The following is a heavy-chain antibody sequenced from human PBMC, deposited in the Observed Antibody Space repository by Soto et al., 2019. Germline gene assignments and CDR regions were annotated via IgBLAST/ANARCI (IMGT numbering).Heavy chain of an antibody. CDR2: IYSGETT. J-gene: IGHJ4*03. V-gene: IGHV3-53*01. CDR1: GFNVNSDY. Sequence: GGSLRLSCAASGFNVNSDYMNWVRQTPGKGLEWVASIYSGETTYYADSVRGRFTISSDNAKNTLHLQMNSLRASDTAVYSCARDGPSGSYLVPSCYFDSWGQGTLVTVSS. D-gene: IGHD1-26*01. CDR3: ARDGPSGSYLVPSCYFDS.